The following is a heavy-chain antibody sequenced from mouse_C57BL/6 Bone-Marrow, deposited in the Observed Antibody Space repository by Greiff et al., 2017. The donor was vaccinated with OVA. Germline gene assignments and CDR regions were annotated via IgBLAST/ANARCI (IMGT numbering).Heavy chain of an antibody. CDR2: IYPGSGST. CDR1: GYTFTSYW. V-gene: IGHV1-55*01. D-gene: IGHD1-1*01. Sequence: VQLQQPGAELVKPGASVKMSCKASGYTFTSYWITWVKQRPGQGLEWIGDIYPGSGSTNYNEKFKSKATLTVDTSSSTAYMQLSSLTSEDSAVYYCASLSYYGSSHWYFDVWGTGTTVTVSS. J-gene: IGHJ1*03. CDR3: ASLSYYGSSHWYFDV.